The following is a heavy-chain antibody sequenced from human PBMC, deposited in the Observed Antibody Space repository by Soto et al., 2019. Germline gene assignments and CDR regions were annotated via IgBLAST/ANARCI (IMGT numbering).Heavy chain of an antibody. J-gene: IGHJ6*02. CDR1: GGTFSSYA. Sequence: QVQLVQSGAEAKKPGSSVKVSCKTSGGTFSSYAISWVRQDSGQGLEWMGGIVPLFRTTNYAQKFQGRVTSTADTSTYTVYMKLSGLRSGDTAVYYCARGGYSSTWSNLLDRSGLDVWGQGTTVTVSS. CDR3: ARGGYSSTWSNLLDRSGLDV. D-gene: IGHD6-13*01. V-gene: IGHV1-69*06. CDR2: IVPLFRTT.